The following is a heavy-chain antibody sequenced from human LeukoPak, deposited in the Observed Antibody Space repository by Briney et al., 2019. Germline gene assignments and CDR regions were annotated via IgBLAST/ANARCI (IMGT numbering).Heavy chain of an antibody. CDR3: AREGGYSYGYLDY. CDR2: IHYSGST. D-gene: IGHD5-18*01. Sequence: PSETLSLTCTVSGGSISSYYWSWIRQPPGRGLEWIGYIHYSGSTNYNPSLASRVTISVDTSKNQFSLKLSSVTAADTAIYYCAREGGYSYGYLDYWGQGTLVTVSS. V-gene: IGHV4-59*12. CDR1: GGSISSYY. J-gene: IGHJ4*02.